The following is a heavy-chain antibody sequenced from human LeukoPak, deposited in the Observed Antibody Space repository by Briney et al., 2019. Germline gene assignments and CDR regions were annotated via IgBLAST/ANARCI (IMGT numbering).Heavy chain of an antibody. J-gene: IGHJ4*02. CDR2: IDPDTGDK. V-gene: IGHV1-8*03. Sequence: ASVKVSCKASGYTFTNYHINWVRQASGQGLEWMTWIDPDTGDKGYARKFQDRVTITTDTSISTAYMELSSLSSEDTAVYFCARTTSMTASGYDYWGQGTLVSVSS. CDR1: GYTFTNYH. CDR3: ARTTSMTASGYDY. D-gene: IGHD2-21*02.